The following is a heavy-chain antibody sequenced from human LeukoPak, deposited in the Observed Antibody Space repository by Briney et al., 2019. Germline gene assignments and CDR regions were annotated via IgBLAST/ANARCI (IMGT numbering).Heavy chain of an antibody. CDR2: ISSSSSYI. D-gene: IGHD6-19*01. V-gene: IGHV3-21*01. CDR3: ARTYRSGWYYFDY. CDR1: GFTFSSYS. J-gene: IGHJ4*02. Sequence: GGSLRLSCAASGFTFSSYSMNWVRQAPGKGLEWVSSISSSSSYIYYADSVKGRFTISRDNAKNSLYLQMNSLRAEDTAVYYCARTYRSGWYYFDYWGQGTLVTVSS.